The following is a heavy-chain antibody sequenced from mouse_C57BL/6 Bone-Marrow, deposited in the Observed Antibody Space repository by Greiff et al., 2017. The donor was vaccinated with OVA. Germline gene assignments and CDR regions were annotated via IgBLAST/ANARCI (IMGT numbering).Heavy chain of an antibody. CDR2: LSNLAYSI. CDR1: GFTFSDYG. D-gene: IGHD3-1*01. V-gene: IGHV5-15*04. CDR3: ARQGLPMDY. J-gene: IGHJ4*01. Sequence: EVMLVESGGGLVQPGGSLKLSCAASGFTFSDYGMAWVRQAPRKGPEWVAFLSNLAYSIYYADTVTGRFTISRENAKNTLYLEMSSLRSEDTAMYYCARQGLPMDYWGQGTSVTVSS.